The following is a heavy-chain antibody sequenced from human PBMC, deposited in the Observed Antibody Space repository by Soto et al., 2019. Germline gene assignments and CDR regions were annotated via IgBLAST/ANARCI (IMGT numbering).Heavy chain of an antibody. CDR2: IWYDGSNK. CDR1: GFTFSSYG. CDR3: ARVGKGGMYSSSWSPGY. D-gene: IGHD6-13*01. Sequence: QVQLVESGGGVVQPGRSLRLSCAASGFTFSSYGMHWVRQAPGKGLEWVAVIWYDGSNKYYADSVKGRFTISRDNSKNTLYLQMNSLRAEDTAVYYCARVGKGGMYSSSWSPGYWGQGNLVTVAS. J-gene: IGHJ4*02. V-gene: IGHV3-33*01.